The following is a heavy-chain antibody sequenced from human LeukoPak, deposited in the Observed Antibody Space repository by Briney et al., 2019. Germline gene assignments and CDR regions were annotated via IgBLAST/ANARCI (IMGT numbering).Heavy chain of an antibody. D-gene: IGHD6-13*01. Sequence: SVKVSRKASGGTFSSYAISSVRQAPGPGLELMGRIIPILSIATYAQKFQGRVTITADKSTSTAYMELSSLRSEDTAVYYCARELLGAAAADYWGQGTLVTVSS. J-gene: IGHJ4*02. CDR2: IIPILSIA. CDR1: GGTFSSYA. V-gene: IGHV1-69*04. CDR3: ARELLGAAAADY.